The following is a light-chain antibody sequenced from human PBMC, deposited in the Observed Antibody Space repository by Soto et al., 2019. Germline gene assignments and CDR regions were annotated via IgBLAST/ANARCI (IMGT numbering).Light chain of an antibody. V-gene: IGKV3-15*01. J-gene: IGKJ4*01. CDR3: QRYNNWPLT. Sequence: EIVLTQSPGTLSLSPGERLTLSCRASQSVPHNNLAWFQQKPGQAPRLLIYDTSTRATGVPARFSGSRSGTEFTLTINSLQSEDFAVYYCQRYNNWPLTFGGGTKVESK. CDR1: QSVPHNN. CDR2: DTS.